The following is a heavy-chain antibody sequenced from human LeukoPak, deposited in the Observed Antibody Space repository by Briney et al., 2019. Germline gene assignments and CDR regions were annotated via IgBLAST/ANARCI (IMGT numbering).Heavy chain of an antibody. V-gene: IGHV3-30*03. CDR2: ISYDGSNK. Sequence: GRSLRLSCAASGFTFSSYGMHWVRQAPGKGLEWVAVISYDGSNKYYADSVKGRFTISRDNSKNTLYLQMNSLRAEDTAVYYCARDPPPDYDILTGYYNPFDYWGQGTLVTVSS. CDR3: ARDPPPDYDILTGYYNPFDY. CDR1: GFTFSSYG. D-gene: IGHD3-9*01. J-gene: IGHJ4*02.